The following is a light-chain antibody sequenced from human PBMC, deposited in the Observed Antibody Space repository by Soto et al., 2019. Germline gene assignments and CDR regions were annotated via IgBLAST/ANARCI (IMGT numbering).Light chain of an antibody. CDR3: QQGST. V-gene: IGKV3-20*01. CDR1: QSVSSSY. Sequence: EIVLTQSPGTLSLSPGERATPSCRASQSVSSSYLAWYQQKPGQAPRLLIYGASSRATGIPNRFSGSGSGTDFTLTISRLEPEDFAVYYCQQGSTFGQGTKLEIK. J-gene: IGKJ2*02. CDR2: GAS.